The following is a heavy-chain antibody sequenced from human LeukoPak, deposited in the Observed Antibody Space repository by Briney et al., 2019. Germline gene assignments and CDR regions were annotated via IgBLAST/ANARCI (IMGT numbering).Heavy chain of an antibody. V-gene: IGHV4-34*01. Sequence: SETLSLTCAVYGGSFSGYYWSWIRQPPGKGLEWIGEINHSGSTNYNPSLKSRVTISVDTSKNQFSLKLSSVTAADTAVYYCARHDELLMFDYWGQGTLVTVSS. CDR2: INHSGST. D-gene: IGHD1-26*01. CDR3: ARHDELLMFDY. J-gene: IGHJ4*02. CDR1: GGSFSGYY.